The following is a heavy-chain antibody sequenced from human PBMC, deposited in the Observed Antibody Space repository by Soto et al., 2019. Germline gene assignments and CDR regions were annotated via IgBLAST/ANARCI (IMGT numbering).Heavy chain of an antibody. J-gene: IGHJ4*02. CDR3: AHTRGSGSYIPY. CDR1: GDSISNNNW. D-gene: IGHD3-10*01. CDR2: VHHSGRS. Sequence: QVQLQESGPGLTKPSGTLSLTCAVSGDSISNNNWWSWVRQPPGKGLEWIGEVHHSGRSNSNPSLNSRVTISIDTSENQFSLRLDSVTAADTAVYYCAHTRGSGSYIPYWGQGTLVTVSS. V-gene: IGHV4-4*02.